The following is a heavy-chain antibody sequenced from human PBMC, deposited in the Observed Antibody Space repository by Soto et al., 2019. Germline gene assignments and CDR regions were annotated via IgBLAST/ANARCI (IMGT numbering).Heavy chain of an antibody. CDR3: ARDRGYDAHDYYYNAMDV. D-gene: IGHD5-12*01. CDR2: IRGFSPYT. CDR1: GFTFRTYT. V-gene: IGHV3-21*01. J-gene: IGHJ6*02. Sequence: EVQLVESGGGLVKPGGSLRLSCISSGFTFRTYTMNWVRQAPGKGLEWVSGIRGFSPYTFYAESVKGRFTISRDNAKKSLYLQMKSLRAEDTAVYYCARDRGYDAHDYYYNAMDVWGQGTTVTVSS.